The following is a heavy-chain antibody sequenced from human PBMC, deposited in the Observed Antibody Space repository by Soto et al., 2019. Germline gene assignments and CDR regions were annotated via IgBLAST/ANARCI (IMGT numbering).Heavy chain of an antibody. CDR2: ISSNGGST. Sequence: PGGSLRLSCSASGFTFSSYAMHWFRQAPGKGLEYVSAISSNGGSTYYADSEKGRFTSCRDNSKNTLYRQMSSMGARHTAVEYGVSVGTVIVVVITIFAYWGQGPLVTVSS. CDR3: VSVGTVIVVVITIFAY. D-gene: IGHD3-22*01. J-gene: IGHJ4*02. CDR1: GFTFSSYA. V-gene: IGHV3-64D*06.